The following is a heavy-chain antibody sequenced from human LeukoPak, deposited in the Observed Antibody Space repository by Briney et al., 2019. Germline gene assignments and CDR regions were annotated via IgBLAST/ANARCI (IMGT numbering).Heavy chain of an antibody. Sequence: SETLSLTCTVSGGSISSSSYYWGWNRQPPGKGLEWIGSIYYSGSTYYNPSLKSRVTISVDTSKNQFSLKLSSVTAADTAVYYCARPQVELGSFDYWGQGTLVTVSS. V-gene: IGHV4-39*01. D-gene: IGHD3-16*01. CDR1: GGSISSSSYY. CDR2: IYYSGST. J-gene: IGHJ4*02. CDR3: ARPQVELGSFDY.